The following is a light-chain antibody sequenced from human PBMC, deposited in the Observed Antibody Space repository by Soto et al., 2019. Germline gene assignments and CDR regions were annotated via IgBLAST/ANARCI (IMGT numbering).Light chain of an antibody. CDR1: QSVSSN. CDR3: KKYNNWRPL. J-gene: IGKJ1*01. Sequence: EIVMTQSPATLSVSPGERATISCRASQSVSSNLAGYHQKPGQAPRLLIYGASTRATGIPARFSGSGSGTEFTLTISSLPSEDFAVYYCKKYNNWRPLFGQGTKVEIK. V-gene: IGKV3-15*01. CDR2: GAS.